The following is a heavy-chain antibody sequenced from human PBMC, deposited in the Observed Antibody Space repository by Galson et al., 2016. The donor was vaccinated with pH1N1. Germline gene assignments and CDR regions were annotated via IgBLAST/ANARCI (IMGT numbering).Heavy chain of an antibody. V-gene: IGHV3-23*01. Sequence: SLRLSCAASGFSFSTYGMSWVRQAPGKGLEWVSTVSGRGDITYYADSLKGRFTISRDNSRSIVYLQLNSLGPDDTGVYFCAKNDAYSSGSYFDFWGQGTLVTVSS. CDR2: VSGRGDIT. J-gene: IGHJ4*02. CDR3: AKNDAYSSGSYFDF. D-gene: IGHD3-22*01. CDR1: GFSFSTYG.